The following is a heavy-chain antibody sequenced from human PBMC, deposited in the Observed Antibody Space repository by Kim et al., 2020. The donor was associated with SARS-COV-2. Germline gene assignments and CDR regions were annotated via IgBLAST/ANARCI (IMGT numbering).Heavy chain of an antibody. Sequence: SETLSLTCTVSGGSIGAYYWIWIRQPPGKGLEWIGHIDYSGSANYNPSLKSRLSLSVDTSKDQFSMKLNSVTAADTAVYYCAREWLTVTGWYIDGWGKGT. D-gene: IGHD4-17*01. CDR2: IDYSGSA. CDR1: GGSIGAYY. V-gene: IGHV4-59*01. J-gene: IGHJ6*03. CDR3: AREWLTVTGWYIDG.